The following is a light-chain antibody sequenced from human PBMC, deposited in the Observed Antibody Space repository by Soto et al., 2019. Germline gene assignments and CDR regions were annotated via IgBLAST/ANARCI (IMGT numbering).Light chain of an antibody. CDR2: GNI. V-gene: IGLV1-40*01. CDR1: SSNIGAGFD. Sequence: QSVLTQPPSVSGAPGQRVTISCTGSSSNIGAGFDVHWYQHLPGTAPKLLIYGNINRPSGVPDRFSGSKSGTSASLAVTGLQAEDEADYYCQSCDSSLSGSCVFGTGTKVTVL. CDR3: QSCDSSLSGSCV. J-gene: IGLJ1*01.